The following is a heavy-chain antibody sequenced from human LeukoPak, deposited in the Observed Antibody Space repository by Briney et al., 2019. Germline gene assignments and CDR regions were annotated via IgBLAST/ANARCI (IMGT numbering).Heavy chain of an antibody. Sequence: PSETLSLTCAVPGYSISSGYYWGWTRQPPGKGLGWIGCIFDSVITYYTPSLKSRVTISVDTSKNQFSLKLSSVTAADTAVYYCARCSVYVNWFDPWGQGTLVTVSS. J-gene: IGHJ5*02. CDR3: ARCSVYVNWFDP. CDR1: GYSISSGYY. V-gene: IGHV4-38-2*01. CDR2: IFDSVIT. D-gene: IGHD5/OR15-5a*01.